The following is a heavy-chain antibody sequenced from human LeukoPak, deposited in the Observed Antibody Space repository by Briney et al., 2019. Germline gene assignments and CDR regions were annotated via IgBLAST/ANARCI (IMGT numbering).Heavy chain of an antibody. D-gene: IGHD3-16*02. CDR2: MNPNSGNT. CDR3: ARGRGYYDYDWGSYRSPYYFDY. J-gene: IGHJ4*02. CDR1: GYTFTSYD. Sequence: ASVKVSCKASGYTFTSYDINWVRQATGQGLEWMGWMNPNSGNTGYAQKFQGRVTMTRNTSISTAYMELSSLRSEDTAVYYCARGRGYYDYDWGSYRSPYYFDYWGQGTLVTVSS. V-gene: IGHV1-8*01.